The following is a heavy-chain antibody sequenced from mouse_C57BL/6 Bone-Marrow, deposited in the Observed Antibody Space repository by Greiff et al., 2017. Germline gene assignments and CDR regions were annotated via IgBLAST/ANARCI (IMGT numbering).Heavy chain of an antibody. CDR1: GFSLTSYG. Sequence: VHLVESGPGLVQPSQSLSITCTVSGFSLTSYGVHWVRQPPGKGLEWLGVIWSGGSTDYNAAFISRLSISKDNSKIQVFFKMNSLQADDTAIYYCAKKGYDYWYFDVWGTGTTVTVSS. J-gene: IGHJ1*03. CDR3: AKKGYDYWYFDV. D-gene: IGHD2-3*01. V-gene: IGHV2-4*01. CDR2: IWSGGST.